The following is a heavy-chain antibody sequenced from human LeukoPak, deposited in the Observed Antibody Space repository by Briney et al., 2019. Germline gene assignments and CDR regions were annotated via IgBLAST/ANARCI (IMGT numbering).Heavy chain of an antibody. CDR2: ISAYNGNT. CDR1: GYTFTSYG. CDR3: ARVAVGGHIVVVTAMGDAFDI. V-gene: IGHV1-18*01. D-gene: IGHD2-21*02. Sequence: ASVKVSCKASGYTFTSYGISWVRQAPGQGLEWMGWISAYNGNTNYAQKLQGRVTMTTDTSTSTAYMELRSLRSDDTAVYYCARVAVGGHIVVVTAMGDAFDIWGQGTMVTVPS. J-gene: IGHJ3*02.